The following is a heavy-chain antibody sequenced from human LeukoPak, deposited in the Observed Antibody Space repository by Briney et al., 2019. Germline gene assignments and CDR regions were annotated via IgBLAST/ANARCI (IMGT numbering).Heavy chain of an antibody. J-gene: IGHJ4*02. Sequence: GGSLRLSCAASGFTFSNYGMHWVRQAPGKGLEWVAFIRYDGSNKYYADSVKGRFTISRDNSKNTLYLQMNSLRPEDTAVYYCAPPWEIYADYWGQGTLVTVSS. CDR3: APPWEIYADY. V-gene: IGHV3-30*02. CDR2: IRYDGSNK. CDR1: GFTFSNYG. D-gene: IGHD3-10*01.